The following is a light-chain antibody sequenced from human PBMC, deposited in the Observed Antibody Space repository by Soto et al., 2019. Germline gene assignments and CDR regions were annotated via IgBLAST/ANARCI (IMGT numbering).Light chain of an antibody. V-gene: IGKV3-11*01. J-gene: IGKJ5*01. CDR3: QQRSNWPPIT. CDR1: QSVSSY. Sequence: PGERATLSCRASQSVSSYLAWYQQKPGQAPRLLIYDASNRATGIPARFSGSGSGTDFTLTISSLEPEDFAVYYCQQRSNWPPITFGQGTRLEIK. CDR2: DAS.